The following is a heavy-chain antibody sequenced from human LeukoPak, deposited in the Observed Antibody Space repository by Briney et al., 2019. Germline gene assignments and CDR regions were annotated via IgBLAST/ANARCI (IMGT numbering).Heavy chain of an antibody. CDR3: ARSPKDQYQLSNNWFDP. D-gene: IGHD1-1*01. CDR2: INPNTGGT. Sequence: GASVKVSCKTSGYIFATYYIHWVRQAPGQGLEWMGWINPNTGGTNYAQRFQGRVTMTRDTSISTAYMEMSGLRSDDTAVYYCARSPKDQYQLSNNWFDPWGQGTLVTVSS. CDR1: GYIFATYY. V-gene: IGHV1-2*02. J-gene: IGHJ5*02.